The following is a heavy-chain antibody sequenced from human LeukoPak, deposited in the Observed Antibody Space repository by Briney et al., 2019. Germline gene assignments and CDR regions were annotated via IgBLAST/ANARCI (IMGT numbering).Heavy chain of an antibody. Sequence: ASVKVSCKASGYTFTGYDVNWVRQATGQGLEWLGWMNPSSGNTGYAQKFQGRVTMTRDTSISTAYMELSSLRSDDTAVYYCTRGGGGNLIGGWGQGTLVTVSS. CDR2: MNPSSGNT. V-gene: IGHV1-8*01. D-gene: IGHD3-16*02. CDR3: TRGGGGNLIGG. CDR1: GYTFTGYD. J-gene: IGHJ4*02.